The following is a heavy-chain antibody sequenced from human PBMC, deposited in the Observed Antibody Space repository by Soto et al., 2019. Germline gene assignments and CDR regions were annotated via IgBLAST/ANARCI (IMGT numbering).Heavy chain of an antibody. V-gene: IGHV1-58*02. CDR1: GVTITSSA. CDR3: AADSLGATRVFHAFDY. Sequence: GASVKASCKASGVTITSSAMQWVRQAREQRLEWIGWIVVGSGNTNYAQKFQERVTITRDMSTSTAYMELSSLRSEDTAVYYCAADSLGATRVFHAFDYWGQGTLVTVSS. CDR2: IVVGSGNT. J-gene: IGHJ4*02. D-gene: IGHD1-26*01.